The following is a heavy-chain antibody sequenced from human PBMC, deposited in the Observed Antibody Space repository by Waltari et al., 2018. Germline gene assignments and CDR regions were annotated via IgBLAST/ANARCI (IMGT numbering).Heavy chain of an antibody. CDR2: FDPEDGET. J-gene: IGHJ6*02. Sequence: QVQLVQSGAEVKKPGASVKVSCKVSGYTLTELSMHWVRQAPGKGLEWMGGFDPEDGETSYAQKFQGRVTMTEETSTDTAYMELSSLRSEDTAVYYCATDSGQPLLYYRGGMDVWGQGTTVTVSS. CDR3: ATDSGQPLLYYRGGMDV. D-gene: IGHD3-10*01. CDR1: GYTLTELS. V-gene: IGHV1-24*01.